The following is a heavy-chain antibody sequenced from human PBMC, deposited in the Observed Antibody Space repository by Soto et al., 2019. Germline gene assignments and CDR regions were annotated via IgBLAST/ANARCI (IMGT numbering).Heavy chain of an antibody. D-gene: IGHD2-21*02. J-gene: IGHJ4*02. CDR3: AREDRNCGGDCNGY. CDR2: ISDSGAAV. V-gene: IGHV3-48*03. Sequence: PGGSLRLSCTVSGFTFSSYEMNWVRQAPGKGLEWVSYISDSGAAVHYADSVKGRFTISRDNAQNSLYLQMNSLRADDTAVYYCAREDRNCGGDCNGYWGQGTLVTVSS. CDR1: GFTFSSYE.